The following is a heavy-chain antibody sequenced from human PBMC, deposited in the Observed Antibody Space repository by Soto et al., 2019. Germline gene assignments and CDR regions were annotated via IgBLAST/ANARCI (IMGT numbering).Heavy chain of an antibody. J-gene: IGHJ5*02. CDR3: ARGGPAARQGRWFDP. CDR1: GGSISSHY. D-gene: IGHD6-6*01. V-gene: IGHV4-59*11. CDR2: IHYSGST. Sequence: SETLSLTCTVSGGSISSHYWAWIRQPPGKGLEWIGYIHYSGSTNYNASLKSRVTISVEISKNQFSLKLRSVTAADTAVYYCARGGPAARQGRWFDPWGQGTLVTVSS.